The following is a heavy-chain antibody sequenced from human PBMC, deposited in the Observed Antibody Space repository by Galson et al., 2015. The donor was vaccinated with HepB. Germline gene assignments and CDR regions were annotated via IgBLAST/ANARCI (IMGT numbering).Heavy chain of an antibody. D-gene: IGHD2-2*01. J-gene: IGHJ2*01. CDR1: GFTFDDYA. CDR2: ISWNSGSI. Sequence: SLRLSCAASGFTFDDYAMHWVRQAPGKGLEWVSGISWNSGSIGYADSVKGRFTISRDNAKNSLYLQMNSLRAEDTALYYCAKSNSTSCCPGYFDLWGRGTLVTVSS. V-gene: IGHV3-9*01. CDR3: AKSNSTSCCPGYFDL.